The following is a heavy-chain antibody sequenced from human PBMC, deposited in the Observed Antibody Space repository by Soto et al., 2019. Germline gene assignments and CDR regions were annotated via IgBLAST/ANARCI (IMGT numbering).Heavy chain of an antibody. Sequence: QVQLVESGGGWAKPGRPLSLSCAGPELTLSSYGLHWARQAPGKGLEWVAVIWYDGSNKYYTDSVKGRFTISRDNSKNTLYLQMNSLRAEDTAVYYCARDQQLVPRYFDLWGRGTLITVSS. V-gene: IGHV3-33*01. CDR2: IWYDGSNK. CDR3: ARDQQLVPRYFDL. D-gene: IGHD6-13*01. CDR1: ELTLSSYG. J-gene: IGHJ2*01.